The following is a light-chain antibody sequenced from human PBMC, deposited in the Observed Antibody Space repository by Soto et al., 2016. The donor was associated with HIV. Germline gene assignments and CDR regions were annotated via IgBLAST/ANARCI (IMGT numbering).Light chain of an antibody. CDR3: QVWDSSSDHVV. CDR1: ALPMQY. V-gene: IGLV3-21*02. Sequence: SYELTQPPSVSVSPGQTATITCSGDALPMQYAFWSQQKPGQAPVLVVYDDSDRPSGIPERFSGLQLWEHGHLTISRVEAGDEADYYCQVWDSSSDHVVFGGGTKLTV. J-gene: IGLJ2*01. CDR2: DDS.